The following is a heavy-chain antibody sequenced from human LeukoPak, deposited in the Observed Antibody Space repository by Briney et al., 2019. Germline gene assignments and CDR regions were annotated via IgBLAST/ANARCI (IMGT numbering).Heavy chain of an antibody. D-gene: IGHD1-26*01. CDR2: IVGGDA. V-gene: IGHV3-23*01. CDR1: GLTFNNYA. J-gene: IGHJ4*02. Sequence: GGSLRLSGAASGLTFNNYAMSWGPQAPGKGLGWVSGIVGGDAHYADSVKGRVTISRDDSKNTVDLQMSSLRAEDTAVYYCAKDGQSFNSMWDYFDSWGQGTLVTVSS. CDR3: AKDGQSFNSMWDYFDS.